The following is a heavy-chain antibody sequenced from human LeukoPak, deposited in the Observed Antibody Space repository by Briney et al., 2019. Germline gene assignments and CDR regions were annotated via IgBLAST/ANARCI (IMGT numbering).Heavy chain of an antibody. D-gene: IGHD6-6*01. CDR2: ISSSSSTI. Sequence: PGGSLRLSCAASGFTFSTYSMNWVRQAPGKGLEWVSYISSSSSTIYYADSVKGRFTISRDNAKNSLYLQMNSLSADDTAVYYWGGGASEYSSWGDFACWGQGTLVTVSS. J-gene: IGHJ4*02. V-gene: IGHV3-48*01. CDR3: GGGASEYSSWGDFAC. CDR1: GFTFSTYS.